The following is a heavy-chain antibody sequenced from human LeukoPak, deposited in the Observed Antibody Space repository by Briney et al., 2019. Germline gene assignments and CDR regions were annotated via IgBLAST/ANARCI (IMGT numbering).Heavy chain of an antibody. Sequence: GASVKVSCKASGYTFTSYYMHWVRQAPGQGLEWMGRINPNSGGTNYAQKFQGRVTMTRDTSISTAYMELSRLRSDDTAVYYCASIGPGYCSGGSCLDYWGQGTLVTVSS. V-gene: IGHV1-2*06. D-gene: IGHD2-15*01. CDR2: INPNSGGT. CDR1: GYTFTSYY. CDR3: ASIGPGYCSGGSCLDY. J-gene: IGHJ4*02.